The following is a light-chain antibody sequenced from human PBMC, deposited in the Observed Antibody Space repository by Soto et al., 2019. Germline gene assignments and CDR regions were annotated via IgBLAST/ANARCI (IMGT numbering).Light chain of an antibody. CDR3: QQYNRYWT. Sequence: DIQVTQSPSTLSASVGDRVTITCGASQSIGTWLAWYQQKPVKAPKLLIFDASTLESGVPSRFSGSGSGTDFTLTISSLQPDDFATYYCQQYNRYWTFGQGTKVDIK. CDR2: DAS. V-gene: IGKV1-5*01. CDR1: QSIGTW. J-gene: IGKJ1*01.